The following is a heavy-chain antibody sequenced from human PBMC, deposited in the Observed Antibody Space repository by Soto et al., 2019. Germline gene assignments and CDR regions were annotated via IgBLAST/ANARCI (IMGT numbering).Heavy chain of an antibody. CDR3: AREKYSSSSTYYYYYYMDV. J-gene: IGHJ6*03. Sequence: ASLRLSYEASGFTYSRYGMPWVRQNTGKGLEWVSYIRSSGSNIYYADSVKGRFTISRDNAKNSLYLQMDSLRAEDTAVYYCAREKYSSSSTYYYYYYMDVWGKGTTVTVSS. CDR2: IRSSGSNI. V-gene: IGHV3-48*04. CDR1: GFTYSRYG. D-gene: IGHD6-6*01.